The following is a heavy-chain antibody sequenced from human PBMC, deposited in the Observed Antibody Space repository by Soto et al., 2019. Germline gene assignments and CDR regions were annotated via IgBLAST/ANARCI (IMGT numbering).Heavy chain of an antibody. J-gene: IGHJ4*02. CDR2: ISSSSSYT. V-gene: IGHV3-11*03. CDR1: GFTFSDYY. D-gene: IGHD3-9*01. Sequence: PGGSLRLSCAASGFTFSDYYMSWIRQAPGKGLEWVSYISSSSSYTNYADSVKGRFTISRDNAKNSLYLQMNSLRAEDTAVYYCARSSLYYDILTGPGFEDYWGQGTLVTVSS. CDR3: ARSSLYYDILTGPGFEDY.